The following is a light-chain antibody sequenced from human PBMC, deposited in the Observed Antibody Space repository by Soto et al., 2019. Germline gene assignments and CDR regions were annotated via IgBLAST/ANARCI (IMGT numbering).Light chain of an antibody. CDR3: QQYATRPWT. V-gene: IGKV3-20*01. CDR1: QSVSGSY. J-gene: IGKJ1*01. Sequence: EIVLTQSPGTLSLSPGERATLSCRARQSVSGSYLAWYQQKPGQSPRLLIHGASSRATGIPDRFSGSGSGTDFTLTISRLEPDDFAMYYCQQYATRPWTFGQGTKVENK. CDR2: GAS.